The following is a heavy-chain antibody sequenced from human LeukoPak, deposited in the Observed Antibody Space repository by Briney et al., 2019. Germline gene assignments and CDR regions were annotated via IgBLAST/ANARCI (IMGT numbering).Heavy chain of an antibody. J-gene: IGHJ4*02. CDR3: VRGRDTTGYFSY. CDR2: IDTDTGNP. D-gene: IGHD3-22*01. V-gene: IGHV7-4-1*02. CDR1: GYTFTDSP. Sequence: ASVKVSCKPSGYTFTDSPVNWVRQAPGQGLEWMGWIDTDTGNPTYAQGFTGRFVFSLDTSVSTTYLQVNSLKAEDTAVYYCVRGRDTTGYFSYWGQGTLVTVSS.